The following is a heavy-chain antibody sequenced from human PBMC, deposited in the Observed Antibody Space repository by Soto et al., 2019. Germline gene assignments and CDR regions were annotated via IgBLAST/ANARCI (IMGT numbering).Heavy chain of an antibody. CDR2: IYYSGST. CDR1: GGSISSGGYY. CDR3: ARVVRETLVYCSGGSCSGAFDI. J-gene: IGHJ3*02. Sequence: QVQLQELGPGLVKPSQTLSLTCTVSGGSISSGGYYWFWIRQRPGNGLDRVGSIYYSGSTYYNPSLQSRVTISVDTSKNQFSLKLSSVTAEETAVNYCARVVRETLVYCSGGSCSGAFDIWGQGTMVTVSS. V-gene: IGHV4-31*03. D-gene: IGHD2-15*01.